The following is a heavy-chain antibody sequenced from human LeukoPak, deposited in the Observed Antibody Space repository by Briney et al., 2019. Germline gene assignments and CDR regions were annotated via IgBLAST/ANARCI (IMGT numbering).Heavy chain of an antibody. V-gene: IGHV3-66*01. CDR1: GFTVSSNY. CDR3: ARDVGFIVGATPGAFDI. J-gene: IGHJ3*02. Sequence: GGSLRLSCAASGFTVSSNYMTWVSQAPGKGLEWVSVIYSGGNTYYADSVKGRFTISRDNTKNTLYLQMNSLRADDTAVYYCARDVGFIVGATPGAFDIWGQGTMVTVSS. CDR2: IYSGGNT. D-gene: IGHD1-26*01.